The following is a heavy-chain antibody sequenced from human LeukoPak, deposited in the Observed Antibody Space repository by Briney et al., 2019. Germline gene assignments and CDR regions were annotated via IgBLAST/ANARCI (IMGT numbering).Heavy chain of an antibody. CDR2: IYYSGGT. V-gene: IGHV4-39*07. J-gene: IGHJ4*02. CDR3: ARDLRGSYNIDY. D-gene: IGHD1-26*01. CDR1: GGSISSSSYY. Sequence: PSETLSLTCTVSGGSISSSSYYWGWIRQPPGKGLEWIGSIYYSGGTYYNPSLKSRVTISVDTSKNQFSLKLSSVTAADTAVYYCARDLRGSYNIDYWGQGTLVTVSS.